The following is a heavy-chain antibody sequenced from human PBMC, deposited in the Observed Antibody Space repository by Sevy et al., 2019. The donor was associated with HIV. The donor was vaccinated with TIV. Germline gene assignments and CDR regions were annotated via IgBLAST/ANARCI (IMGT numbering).Heavy chain of an antibody. V-gene: IGHV3-15*01. CDR2: IKSEFDGGAI. D-gene: IGHD5-12*01. CDR3: ITDPAYRGYDEEVINYYFYGMDV. J-gene: IGHJ6*02. CDR1: GFTFSSAW. Sequence: GGSLRLSCTASGFTFSSAWMSWVRQAPGKGLEWVGGIKSEFDGGAIDYAAPVKGRFSISRGDSKNTVYLQMNSLKTEDTAVYYCITDPAYRGYDEEVINYYFYGMDVWGQGTTVTVSS.